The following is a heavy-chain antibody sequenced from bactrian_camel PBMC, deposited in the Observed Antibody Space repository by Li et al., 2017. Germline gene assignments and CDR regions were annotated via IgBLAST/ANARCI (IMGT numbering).Heavy chain of an antibody. D-gene: IGHD3*01. CDR2: VYTGGGTP. V-gene: IGHV3S1*01. CDR3: AVGLSCSSPNY. Sequence: HVQLVESGGALVQPGGSLRLSCAASGYTGSSNCMGWFRQAPGKEHEGVAVVYTGGGTPKYVDSVKDRFTMSQDRAKNTVYLQMENLESGDTALYTCAVGLSCSSPNYRGQGTQVTVS. J-gene: IGHJ4*01. CDR1: GYTGSSNC.